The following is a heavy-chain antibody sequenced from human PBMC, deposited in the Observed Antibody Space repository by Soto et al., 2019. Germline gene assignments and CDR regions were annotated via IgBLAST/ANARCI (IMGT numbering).Heavy chain of an antibody. CDR1: GGSISSSSYY. V-gene: IGHV4-39*01. Sequence: SETLSLTCTVSGGSISSSSYYWGWIRQPPGKGLEWIGSIYYSGSTYYNPSLKSRVTISVDTSKNQFSLKLSSVTAADTAVYYCARHGAVVLPNWFDPWGQGTLVTVSS. CDR3: ARHGAVVLPNWFDP. D-gene: IGHD2-15*01. J-gene: IGHJ5*02. CDR2: IYYSGST.